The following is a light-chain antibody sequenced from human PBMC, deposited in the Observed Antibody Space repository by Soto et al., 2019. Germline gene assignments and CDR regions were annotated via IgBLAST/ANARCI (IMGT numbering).Light chain of an antibody. Sequence: SYELTQPPSVSVAPGKTARITCGGNNIGSKSVHWYQQKPGQAPVLVIYYDSDRPSGIPERFSGSNSGNTATLTISRVEAGDEDDYYCQVWDSSSDHLYVFGTGTKVTVL. J-gene: IGLJ1*01. CDR2: YDS. CDR1: NIGSKS. V-gene: IGLV3-21*04. CDR3: QVWDSSSDHLYV.